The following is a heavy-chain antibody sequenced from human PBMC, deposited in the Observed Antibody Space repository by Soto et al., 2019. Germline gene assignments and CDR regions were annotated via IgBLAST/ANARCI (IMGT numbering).Heavy chain of an antibody. D-gene: IGHD2-15*01. J-gene: IGHJ4*02. CDR3: ARTGLWAANGGSRPLFDY. V-gene: IGHV5-51*01. CDR1: GYTFTSYW. CDR2: IYPGDSDT. Sequence: GESLKISCKGSGYTFTSYWIAWVRQMPGKGLEWMGIIYPGDSDTRYSPSFQGQVTISADKSISTAYLQWSSLKASDTAMYYCARTGLWAANGGSRPLFDYWGQGTLVTVSS.